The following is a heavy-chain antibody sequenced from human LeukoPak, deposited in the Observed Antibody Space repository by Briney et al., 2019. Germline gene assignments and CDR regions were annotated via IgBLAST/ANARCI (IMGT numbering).Heavy chain of an antibody. CDR1: GGSISSGGYY. J-gene: IGHJ5*02. V-gene: IGHV4-61*08. CDR3: ARHRYYYDSSGYYYQP. Sequence: SQTLSLTCTVSGGSISSGGYYWSWIRQPPGKGLEWIGYIYYSGSTNYNPSLKSRVTISVDTSKNQFSLRLSSVTAADTAVYYCARHRYYYDSSGYYYQPWGQGTLVTVSS. D-gene: IGHD3-22*01. CDR2: IYYSGST.